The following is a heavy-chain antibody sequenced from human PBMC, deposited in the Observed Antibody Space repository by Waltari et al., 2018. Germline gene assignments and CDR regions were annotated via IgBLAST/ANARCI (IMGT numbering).Heavy chain of an antibody. Sequence: EVQLVESGGGLVRPGGSLRLSVAASGFSFSSHWMHWVRQVPGKGRVWVARISSDGGSTSYADSVRDRLTISRDNTKNTLHLQMNSLRAEDTAVYYCARILTTVYWYFDLWGRGTLVTVSS. D-gene: IGHD4-17*01. CDR2: ISSDGGST. CDR3: ARILTTVYWYFDL. J-gene: IGHJ2*01. V-gene: IGHV3-74*01. CDR1: GFSFSSHW.